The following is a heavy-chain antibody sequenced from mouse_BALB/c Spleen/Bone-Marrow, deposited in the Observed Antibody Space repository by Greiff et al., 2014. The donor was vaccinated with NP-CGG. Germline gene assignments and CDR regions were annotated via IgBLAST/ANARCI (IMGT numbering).Heavy chain of an antibody. CDR3: ARDTMDY. Sequence: QVHVKQSGPELVKPGASVRISCKASGYTFTSYYIHWVKQRPGQGLEWIGWIYPGNVNTKYNEKFEGKATLTADKSSSTAYMQLSSLTSEDPAVYFCARDTMDYWGQGTSVTVSS. CDR1: GYTFTSYY. J-gene: IGHJ4*01. CDR2: IYPGNVNT. V-gene: IGHV1S56*01.